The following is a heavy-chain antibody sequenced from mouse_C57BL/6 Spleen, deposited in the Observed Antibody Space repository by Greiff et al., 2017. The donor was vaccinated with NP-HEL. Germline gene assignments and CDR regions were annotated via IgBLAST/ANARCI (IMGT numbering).Heavy chain of an antibody. CDR3: ARSGPTTVVAYYFDY. V-gene: IGHV1-59*01. J-gene: IGHJ2*01. CDR1: GYTFTSYW. Sequence: VQLQQPGAELVRPGTSVKLSCKASGYTFTSYWMHWVKQRPGQGLEWIGVIDPSDSYTNYNQKFKGKATLPVDTSSSTAYMQLSSLTSEDSAVYYCARSGPTTVVAYYFDYWGQGTTLTVSS. CDR2: IDPSDSYT. D-gene: IGHD1-1*01.